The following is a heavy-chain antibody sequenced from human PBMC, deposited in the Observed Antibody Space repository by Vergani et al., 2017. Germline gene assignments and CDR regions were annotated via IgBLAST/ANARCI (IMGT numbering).Heavy chain of an antibody. Sequence: QVQLQQWGAGLLKPSETLSLTCAVYGGSFSGYYWSWIRQPPGKGLEWIGEINHSGSTNDNPSLKSRVTISVDRSKNQFSLKLSSVTAADTAVYYCARGDASSGYYYPDYWGQGTLVTVSS. D-gene: IGHD3-22*01. V-gene: IGHV4-34*01. CDR1: GGSFSGYY. CDR2: INHSGST. J-gene: IGHJ4*02. CDR3: ARGDASSGYYYPDY.